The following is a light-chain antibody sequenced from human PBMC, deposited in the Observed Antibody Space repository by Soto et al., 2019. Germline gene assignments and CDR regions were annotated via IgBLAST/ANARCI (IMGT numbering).Light chain of an antibody. CDR3: QQYDNWPPIT. Sequence: EIVLTQSPATLSLSPGERATLSCRASQSVGSNLAWYQQKPGQAPGLLIYGTSTRATGIPARFSGSGSGTEFTLSISSLESEDFAVYYCQQYDNWPPITFGQGTRLEIK. J-gene: IGKJ5*01. V-gene: IGKV3D-15*01. CDR2: GTS. CDR1: QSVGSN.